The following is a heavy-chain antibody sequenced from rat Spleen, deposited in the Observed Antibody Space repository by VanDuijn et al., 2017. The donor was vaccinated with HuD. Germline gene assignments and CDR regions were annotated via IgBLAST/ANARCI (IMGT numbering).Heavy chain of an antibody. Sequence: EVQLVETGGGLVQPGRSLKLSCVASGFTFSSFWVYWIRQAPGKGLEWVSSINSDGGSTYYPDSVKGRFTISRDNAENTVYLQMDSLTSEDTATYYCAKEPYYGGLVDAWGQGVLVTVSS. CDR2: INSDGGST. V-gene: IGHV5-58*01. CDR1: GFTFSSFW. J-gene: IGHJ4*01. CDR3: AKEPYYGGLVDA. D-gene: IGHD1-6*01.